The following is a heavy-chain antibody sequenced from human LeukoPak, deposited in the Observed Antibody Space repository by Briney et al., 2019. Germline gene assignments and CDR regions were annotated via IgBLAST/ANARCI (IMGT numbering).Heavy chain of an antibody. Sequence: ASVKVSCKASGYTFTGYYMHWVRQAPGQGLEWMGWISAYNGNTNYAQKLQGRVTMTTDTSTSTAYMELRSLRSDDTAVYYCARDLSTTIFGVVIIGYFDYWGQGTLVTVSS. V-gene: IGHV1-18*04. CDR1: GYTFTGYY. CDR3: ARDLSTTIFGVVIIGYFDY. D-gene: IGHD3-3*01. J-gene: IGHJ4*02. CDR2: ISAYNGNT.